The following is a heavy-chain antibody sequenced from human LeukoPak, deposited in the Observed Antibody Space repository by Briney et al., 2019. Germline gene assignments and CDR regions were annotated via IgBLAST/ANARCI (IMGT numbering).Heavy chain of an antibody. J-gene: IGHJ4*02. CDR3: ARPPSTYDSSGLDY. V-gene: IGHV1-18*01. D-gene: IGHD3-22*01. Sequence: GASVKVSCKASGYTFTSYGISWVRQAPGQGLEWMGWISAYNGNTNYAQKLQGRVTMTTDTSTSTAYMELRSLRSDDTAVYYCARPPSTYDSSGLDYWGQGTLVTVSS. CDR1: GYTFTSYG. CDR2: ISAYNGNT.